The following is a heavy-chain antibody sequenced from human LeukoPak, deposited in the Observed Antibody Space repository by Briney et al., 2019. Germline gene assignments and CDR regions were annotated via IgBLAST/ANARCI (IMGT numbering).Heavy chain of an antibody. CDR3: ARHGGDYYDSSGPFDY. CDR2: IYYSGST. D-gene: IGHD3-22*01. V-gene: IGHV4-59*08. J-gene: IGHJ4*02. CDR1: GGSLSRYY. Sequence: PSETLSLTCVVSGGSLSRYYWSWIRQPPGKGLEWIGYIYYSGSTNYNPSLKSRVTISVDTSKNQFSLKLSSVTAADTAVYYCARHGGDYYDSSGPFDYWGQGTPVTVSS.